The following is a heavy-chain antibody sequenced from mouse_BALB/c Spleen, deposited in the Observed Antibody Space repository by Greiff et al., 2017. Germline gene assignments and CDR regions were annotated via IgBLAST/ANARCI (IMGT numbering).Heavy chain of an antibody. CDR1: GFTFSSFG. J-gene: IGHJ3*01. Sequence: EVKLMESGGGLVKPGGSLKLSCAASGFTFSSFGMHWVRQAPEKGLEWVAYISSGSSTIYYADTVKGRFTISRDNPKNTLFLQMTSLRSEDTAMYYCARTFAYWGQGTLVTVSA. CDR3: ARTFAY. CDR2: ISSGSSTI. V-gene: IGHV5-17*02.